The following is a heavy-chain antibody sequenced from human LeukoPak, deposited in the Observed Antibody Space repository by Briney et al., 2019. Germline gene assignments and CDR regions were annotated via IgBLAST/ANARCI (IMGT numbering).Heavy chain of an antibody. Sequence: SETLSLTCTVSGGSITTNTDYWGWVRQPPGKGLEWIGSIYYSGSTYYSPSLKSRVTTSVDTSKNPFSLKLTSVTAADTAVYYCARHLRYCSSNSCYGPDAFDIWGQGTMVTVSS. J-gene: IGHJ3*02. V-gene: IGHV4-39*01. CDR3: ARHLRYCSSNSCYGPDAFDI. D-gene: IGHD2-2*01. CDR2: IYYSGST. CDR1: GGSITTNTDY.